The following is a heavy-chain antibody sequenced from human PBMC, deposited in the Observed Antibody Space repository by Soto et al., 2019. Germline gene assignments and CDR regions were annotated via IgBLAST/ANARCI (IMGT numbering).Heavy chain of an antibody. Sequence: PGESLKISCXGSGYSFTNFWIGWVRQMPGKGLEWMGIIYPGDSETRYSPPFQGQVTISADMSITTAYLQWSSLRASDTAMYYCARLRGREGYLSDYWGQGTLVTVSS. CDR1: GYSFTNFW. CDR2: IYPGDSET. V-gene: IGHV5-51*01. D-gene: IGHD5-12*01. CDR3: ARLRGREGYLSDY. J-gene: IGHJ4*02.